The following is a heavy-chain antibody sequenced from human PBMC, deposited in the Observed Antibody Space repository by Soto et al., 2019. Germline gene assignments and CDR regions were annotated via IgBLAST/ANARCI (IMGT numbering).Heavy chain of an antibody. J-gene: IGHJ4*02. V-gene: IGHV3-7*03. CDR2: ISQVGLEI. CDR3: ARDTASRSYGSDY. D-gene: IGHD4-17*01. Sequence: GGSLRLSCAASGFTFSDFYMSWARQAPGKGLEWVAHISQVGLEIFYADSVKGRFAVSRDNAKNSLSLEMNGLRADDTAVYFCARDTASRSYGSDYWGQGTLVTVSS. CDR1: GFTFSDFY.